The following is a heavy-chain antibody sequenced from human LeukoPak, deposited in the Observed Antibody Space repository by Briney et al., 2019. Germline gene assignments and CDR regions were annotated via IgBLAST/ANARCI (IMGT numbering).Heavy chain of an antibody. D-gene: IGHD5-18*01. V-gene: IGHV3-66*01. CDR2: IYSGGST. Sequence: GGSLRLSCAASGLTVSGNYMSWVRQAPGKGLEWVSVIYSGGSTYYADSVKGRFTISRDNSKNTLYLQMNSLRAEDTAVYYCATTDGYSYGSSYYYYGMDVWGQGTTVTVSS. CDR1: GLTVSGNY. J-gene: IGHJ6*02. CDR3: ATTDGYSYGSSYYYYGMDV.